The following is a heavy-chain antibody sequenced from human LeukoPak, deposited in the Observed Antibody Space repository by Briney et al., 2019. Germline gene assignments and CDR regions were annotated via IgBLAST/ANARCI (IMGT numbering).Heavy chain of an antibody. CDR1: GGTFSSYA. Sequence: SVKVSCKASGGTFSSYAISWVRQAPGQGLEWMGRIIPILGIANYAQKFQGRVTITADKSTSTAYMELSSLRSEDTAVYYCARLISSGTTRGYFDYWGQGTLVTVSS. J-gene: IGHJ4*02. CDR2: IIPILGIA. D-gene: IGHD1-14*01. CDR3: ARLISSGTTRGYFDY. V-gene: IGHV1-69*04.